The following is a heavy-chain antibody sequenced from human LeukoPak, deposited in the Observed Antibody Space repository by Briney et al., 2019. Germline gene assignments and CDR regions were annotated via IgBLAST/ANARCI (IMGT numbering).Heavy chain of an antibody. CDR3: ARDSDLTYNGILTGYLGTFDY. V-gene: IGHV3-66*03. CDR2: IYSDNT. D-gene: IGHD3-9*01. Sequence: GGSLRLSCTVSGFTVSSNSMSWVRQAPGKGLEWVSFIYSDNTHYSDSVKGRFTISRDNSKNTLYLQMNSLRAEDTAVYYCARDSDLTYNGILTGYLGTFDYWGQGTLVTVSS. CDR1: GFTVSSNS. J-gene: IGHJ4*02.